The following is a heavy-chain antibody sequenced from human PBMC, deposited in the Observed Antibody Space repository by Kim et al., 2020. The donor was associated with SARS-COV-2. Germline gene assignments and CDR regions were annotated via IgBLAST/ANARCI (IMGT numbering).Heavy chain of an antibody. CDR2: ISYDGSNK. CDR3: AKDLTYYDSSGYYLWSYYDVDV. J-gene: IGHJ6*02. D-gene: IGHD3-22*01. Sequence: GGSLRLSCAASGFTFSSYGMHWVRQAPGKGLEWVAVISYDGSNKYYADSVKGRFTISRDNSKNTLYLQMNSLRAEDAAVYYCAKDLTYYDSSGYYLWSYYDVDVWDQGTTVTNSS. CDR1: GFTFSSYG. V-gene: IGHV3-30*18.